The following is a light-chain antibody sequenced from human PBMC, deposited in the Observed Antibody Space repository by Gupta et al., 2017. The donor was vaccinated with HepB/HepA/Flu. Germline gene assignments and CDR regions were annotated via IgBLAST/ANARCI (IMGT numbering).Light chain of an antibody. Sequence: DIQMTQSPSSLSASVGDRVTITCRASQSISSYLNWYQQKLGKAHKLLISATYSLQSGVPSRFSGSGSETDFTLTISSLQPEDFATYYCQQSDRIPVTFGQGTKVEIK. V-gene: IGKV1-39*01. CDR1: QSISSY. J-gene: IGKJ2*01. CDR2: ATY. CDR3: QQSDRIPVT.